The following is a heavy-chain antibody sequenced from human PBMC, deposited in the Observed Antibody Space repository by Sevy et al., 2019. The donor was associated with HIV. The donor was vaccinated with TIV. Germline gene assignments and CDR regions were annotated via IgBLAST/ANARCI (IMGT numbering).Heavy chain of an antibody. CDR3: ARDLEFYDYGDYGPAFMPDY. J-gene: IGHJ4*02. CDR2: IWFDGSNT. CDR1: GFTFSSYG. D-gene: IGHD4-17*01. Sequence: GGSLRLSCAASGFTFSSYGMHWVRQAPGKGLEWVALIWFDGSNTYYADSVKGRFTISRDIAKNTLHLQMNSLKAGDTAVYYCARDLEFYDYGDYGPAFMPDYWGQGTLVTVSS. V-gene: IGHV3-33*01.